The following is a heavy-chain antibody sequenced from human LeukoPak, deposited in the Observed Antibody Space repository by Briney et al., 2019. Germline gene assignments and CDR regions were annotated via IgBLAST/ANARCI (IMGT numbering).Heavy chain of an antibody. CDR2: MNPNSGNT. D-gene: IGHD3-10*01. J-gene: IGHJ5*02. V-gene: IGHV1-8*01. CDR3: ARGGDITMVRGVFDP. CDR1: GYTFTSYD. Sequence: GASVKVSCKTSGYTFTSYDINWVRQATGQGLEWMGWMNPNSGNTGYAQKFQGRITMTRNTSISTAYMELSSLRSEDTAVYYCARGGDITMVRGVFDPWGQGTLVTVSS.